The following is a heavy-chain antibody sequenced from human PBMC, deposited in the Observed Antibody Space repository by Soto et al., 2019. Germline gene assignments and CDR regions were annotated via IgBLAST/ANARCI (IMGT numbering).Heavy chain of an antibody. D-gene: IGHD3-10*01. CDR2: IYYSGST. CDR3: AHGSGSYYNNPTSFPDY. V-gene: IGHV4-39*01. Sequence: QLQLQESGPGLVKPSETLSLTCTVSGGSISSSSYYWGWIRQPPGKGLEWIGSIYYSGSTYYNPSLKSRVTISVDTSKNQFSLKLSSVTAADSAVYYCAHGSGSYYNNPTSFPDYWGQGTLVTVSS. J-gene: IGHJ4*02. CDR1: GGSISSSSYY.